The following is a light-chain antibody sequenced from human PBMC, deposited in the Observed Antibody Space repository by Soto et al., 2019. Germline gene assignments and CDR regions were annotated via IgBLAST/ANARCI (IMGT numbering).Light chain of an antibody. CDR3: AAWDDSLSGVV. Sequence: QPVLTQPPSASGTPGQRVTISCSGSSSNIGSNYVYWYQQLPGTVPQLLIYRNSERPSGVPGRFSGSKSGTSASLAISGLRSEDEADYYCAAWDDSLSGVVFGGGTKLTVL. CDR1: SSNIGSNY. J-gene: IGLJ2*01. CDR2: RNS. V-gene: IGLV1-47*01.